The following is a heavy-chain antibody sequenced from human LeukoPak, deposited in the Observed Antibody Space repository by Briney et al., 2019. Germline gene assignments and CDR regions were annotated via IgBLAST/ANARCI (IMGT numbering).Heavy chain of an antibody. CDR1: RFTFSSYA. J-gene: IGHJ4*02. V-gene: IGHV3-23*01. D-gene: IGHD6-19*01. CDR2: ISGSGFNT. CDR3: AREGYSSGWYYFDY. Sequence: PGGSLRLSCAASRFTFSSYAMTWVRQAPGKGLEWVSGISGSGFNTYYADSVKGRFTISRDNSKNTLYLQMNSLRAEDTAVYYCAREGYSSGWYYFDYWGQGTLVTVSS.